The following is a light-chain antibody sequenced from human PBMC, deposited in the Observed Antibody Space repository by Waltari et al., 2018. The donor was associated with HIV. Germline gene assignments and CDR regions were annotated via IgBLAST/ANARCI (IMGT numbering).Light chain of an antibody. V-gene: IGKV2-28*01. CDR1: QSLLTSDEYTC. CDR2: LNS. CDR3: MQTLQAPWT. Sequence: IVLTQSPLVLPVTRGDPASISCRSSQSLLTSDEYTCLNWYLQKPGQSPRLLIFLNSNRASGVPDRFSGSRSGTDFTLRIARVEAEDVGIYYCMQTLQAPWTFGQGTKVE. J-gene: IGKJ2*02.